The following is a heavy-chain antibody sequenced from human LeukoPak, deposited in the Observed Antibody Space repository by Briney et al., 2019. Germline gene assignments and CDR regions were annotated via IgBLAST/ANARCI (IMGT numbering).Heavy chain of an antibody. CDR2: INPNSGGT. Sequence: GASVKVSCEASGYTFTGYYIHWVRPAPGQGLEWMGWINPNSGGTNYAQQFQGWVTMTRDTSISTAYMELSRLRSDGTAVYYCARGETTYDRYFDYWGQGTLVTVSS. V-gene: IGHV1-2*04. CDR1: GYTFTGYY. CDR3: ARGETTYDRYFDY. D-gene: IGHD3-22*01. J-gene: IGHJ4*02.